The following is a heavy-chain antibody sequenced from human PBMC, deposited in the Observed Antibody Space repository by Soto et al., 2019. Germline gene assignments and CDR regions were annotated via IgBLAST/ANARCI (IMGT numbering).Heavy chain of an antibody. CDR1: GFAFGFYE. D-gene: IGHD4-17*01. Sequence: LRLSCAASGFAFGFYELSWVRQAPGKGLEWVSYISTSGDTIYYADSVKGRFTISRDNARNSLYLQMNSLRAEDTAVYYCARDGYGDPYYYYGMDVWGQGTTVTVSS. CDR3: ARDGYGDPYYYYGMDV. J-gene: IGHJ6*02. V-gene: IGHV3-48*03. CDR2: ISTSGDTI.